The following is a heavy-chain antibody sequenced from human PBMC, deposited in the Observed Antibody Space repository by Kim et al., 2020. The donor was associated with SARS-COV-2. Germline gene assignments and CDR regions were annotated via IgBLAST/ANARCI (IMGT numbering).Heavy chain of an antibody. CDR1: GGSISSSSYY. CDR2: IYYSGST. V-gene: IGHV4-39*01. D-gene: IGHD3-9*01. Sequence: LETLSLTCTVSGGSISSSSYYWGWIRQPPGKGLEWIGSIYYSGSTDYNPSLKSRVTISVDTSKNQFSLKLSSVTAADTAVYYCASCSPYYDILTGYSPKGNFDYWGQGTLVTVSS. J-gene: IGHJ4*02. CDR3: ASCSPYYDILTGYSPKGNFDY.